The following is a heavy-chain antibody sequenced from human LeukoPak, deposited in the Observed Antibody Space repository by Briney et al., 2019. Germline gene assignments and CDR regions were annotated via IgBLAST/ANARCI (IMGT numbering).Heavy chain of an antibody. Sequence: GGSLRLSCAASGFTFSGYWMHWVRQAPGKGLVWVSRINSDGSSTSYADSVKGRFTISRDNAKNSLYLQMNSLRAEDTAVYYCAELGITMIGGVWGKGTTVTISS. CDR1: GFTFSGYW. D-gene: IGHD3-10*02. CDR3: AELGITMIGGV. CDR2: INSDGSST. V-gene: IGHV3-74*01. J-gene: IGHJ6*04.